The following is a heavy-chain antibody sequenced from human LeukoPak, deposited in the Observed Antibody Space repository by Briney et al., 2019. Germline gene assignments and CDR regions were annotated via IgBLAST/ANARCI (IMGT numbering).Heavy chain of an antibody. CDR1: GFTFGNYA. D-gene: IGHD1-1*01. CDR3: SKYNPYDALDY. Sequence: GGSLRLSCAASGFTFGNYAMNWVRQAPGRGLEWLGLIKNKIDGGTTDYAVTVKGRFTISGDDSKNTLYLQMNSLKTGDTAVYYCSKYNPYDALDYWGQGTLVIVSS. V-gene: IGHV3-15*01. J-gene: IGHJ4*02. CDR2: IKNKIDGGTT.